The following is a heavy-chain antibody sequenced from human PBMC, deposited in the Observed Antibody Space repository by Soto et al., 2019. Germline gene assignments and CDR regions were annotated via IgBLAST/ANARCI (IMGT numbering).Heavy chain of an antibody. D-gene: IGHD6-6*01. V-gene: IGHV4-39*01. CDR3: ARSSITPRLFMYPFDY. CDR2: IYYDGNT. J-gene: IGHJ4*02. CDR1: GGSITSSSHY. Sequence: QLQLQESGPGLVKPSETLSLTCTVSGGSITSSSHYWGWIRQPPGKGLECIANIYYDGNTYYNPSPQSRATIAQDPSKNQFALSLNSVTAADTAVYYCARSSITPRLFMYPFDYWGQGTLVTVSS.